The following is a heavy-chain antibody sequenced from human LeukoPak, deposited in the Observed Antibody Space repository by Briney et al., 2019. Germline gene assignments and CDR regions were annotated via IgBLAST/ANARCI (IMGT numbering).Heavy chain of an antibody. V-gene: IGHV3-23*01. CDR1: GFTFSTFA. CDR3: ATYRQVLLPFES. D-gene: IGHD2-8*02. Sequence: GGSLRLSCAASGFTFSTFAMIWVRQPPGKGLEWVSSIFPSGGEIHYADSVRGRFTISRDNSKSALSLQMNSLRAEDTAIYYCATYRQVLLPFESWGQGTLVTVSS. CDR2: IFPSGGEI. J-gene: IGHJ4*02.